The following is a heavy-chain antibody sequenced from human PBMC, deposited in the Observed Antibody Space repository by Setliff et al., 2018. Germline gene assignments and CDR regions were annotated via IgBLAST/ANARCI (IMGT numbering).Heavy chain of an antibody. J-gene: IGHJ4*02. Sequence: GASVKVSCKASGYTFTSYAISWVRQAPGQGLEWMGWISTYNGHTNYAQKLQGRVTLTTDTATSTAYMELRSLRSDDTAVYSCARAPRGPLSVVLALDYWGKGTLVTVSS. V-gene: IGHV1-18*01. CDR3: ARAPRGPLSVVLALDY. CDR2: ISTYNGHT. D-gene: IGHD2-21*01. CDR1: GYTFTSYA.